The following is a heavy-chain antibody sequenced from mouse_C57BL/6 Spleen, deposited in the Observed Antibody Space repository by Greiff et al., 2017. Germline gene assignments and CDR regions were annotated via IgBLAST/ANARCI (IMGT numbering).Heavy chain of an antibody. V-gene: IGHV1-80*01. CDR2: IYPGDGDT. J-gene: IGHJ4*01. Sequence: LEESGASVKISCTASGYAFSSYWMNWVKQRPGKGLEWIGQIYPGDGDTNYNGKFKGKATLTADKSSSTAYMQLSSLTSEDSAVYFCAIPIYYGSSYYDYAMDYWGQGTSVTVSA. CDR1: GYAFSSYW. D-gene: IGHD1-1*01. CDR3: AIPIYYGSSYYDYAMDY.